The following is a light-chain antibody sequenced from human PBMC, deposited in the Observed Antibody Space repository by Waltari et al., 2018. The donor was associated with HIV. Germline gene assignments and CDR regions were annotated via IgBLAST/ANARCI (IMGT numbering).Light chain of an antibody. CDR1: RAVPYNY. CDR3: QQYADSYT. CDR2: RAS. V-gene: IGKV3-20*01. Sequence: IVLTQSPGTLSFSPGERATLSCRASRAVPYNYVAWYQHKSGQAPTLLIYRASSRATGVTDRFSGSGSGTDFTLTISRLEPEDFAMYYCQQYADSYTFGQGTKLEI. J-gene: IGKJ2*01.